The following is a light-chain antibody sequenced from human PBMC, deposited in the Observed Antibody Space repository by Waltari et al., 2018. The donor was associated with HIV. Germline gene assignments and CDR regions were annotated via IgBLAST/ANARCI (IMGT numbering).Light chain of an antibody. Sequence: QSALTQPASVSGSPGQSITISCTGTSSDVGGYNYVSWYQQHPGKAPKLMIYDVSNRPSGVSNRFSGSKSDNTASLTISGLQAVDEADYYCSSYTSSGTWVFG. V-gene: IGLV2-14*01. CDR2: DVS. CDR3: SSYTSSGTWV. CDR1: SSDVGGYNY. J-gene: IGLJ3*02.